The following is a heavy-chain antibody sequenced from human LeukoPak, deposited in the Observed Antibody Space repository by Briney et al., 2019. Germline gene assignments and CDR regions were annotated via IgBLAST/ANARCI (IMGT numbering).Heavy chain of an antibody. CDR2: VYHTGGT. J-gene: IGHJ6*03. CDR1: GGSISTNNW. V-gene: IGHV4-4*02. Sequence: PSETLSLTCAVSGGSISTNNWFSWVRQAPGKGLEWIGEVYHTGGTNYNPSLKSRVTISVDRSKNQFSLNLNSVTAADTAVYYCARRMGRRFGERYYYYHYMDVWGKGTTVTISS. CDR3: ARRMGRRFGERYYYYHYMDV. D-gene: IGHD3-10*01.